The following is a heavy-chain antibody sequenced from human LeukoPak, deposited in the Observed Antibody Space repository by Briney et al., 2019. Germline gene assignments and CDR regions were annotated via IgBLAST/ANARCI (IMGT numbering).Heavy chain of an antibody. CDR1: GFTFSSYS. CDR2: ISSGSSYI. D-gene: IGHD3-3*01. CDR3: ARTSGYPYYYMDV. J-gene: IGHJ6*03. V-gene: IGHV3-21*01. Sequence: GGSLXLSCAASGFTFSSYSMNWVRXAPGKGLEWVSSISSGSSYIYYADSVKGRFTISRDNAKNSLYLQMNSLRAEDTAEYYCARTSGYPYYYMDVWGKGTTVTVSS.